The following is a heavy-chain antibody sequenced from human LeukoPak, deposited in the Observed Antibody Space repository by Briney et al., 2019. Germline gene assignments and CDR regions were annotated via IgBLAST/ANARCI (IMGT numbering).Heavy chain of an antibody. D-gene: IGHD6-13*01. CDR2: ISWNSGSI. CDR1: GFTIDDYA. Sequence: GRSLRLSWAASGFTIDDYAMYWVRQAPGKRLEWVSGISWNSGSIGYADSVKGRLTISRDNAKNSLYLQMNSLRAEDTALYYCAKDAYSSSPPSSYGMDVWGRGTTVTVSS. J-gene: IGHJ6*02. V-gene: IGHV3-9*01. CDR3: AKDAYSSSPPSSYGMDV.